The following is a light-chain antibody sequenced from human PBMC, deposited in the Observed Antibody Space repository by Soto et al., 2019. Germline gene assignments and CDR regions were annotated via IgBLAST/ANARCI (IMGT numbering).Light chain of an antibody. CDR2: GVT. J-gene: IGLJ1*01. CDR3: TSYTSSSTYA. Sequence: QSALTQPASVSESPGQSITISCAGTSSDIGGYNYVSWYQQHPDKAPKLMIYGVTNRPSGVSDRFSGSKSGNTASLTISGLQAEDEADYYCTSYTSSSTYAFGTGTKVTVL. V-gene: IGLV2-14*01. CDR1: SSDIGGYNY.